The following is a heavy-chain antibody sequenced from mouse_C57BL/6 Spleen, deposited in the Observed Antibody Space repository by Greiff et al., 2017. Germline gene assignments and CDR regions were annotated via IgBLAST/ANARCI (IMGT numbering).Heavy chain of an antibody. V-gene: IGHV1-54*01. D-gene: IGHD4-1*01. J-gene: IGHJ4*01. CDR2: INPGSGGT. CDR3: ARWDVGAMDY. Sequence: QVQLQQSGAELVRPGTSVKVSCKASGYAFTNYLIEWVKQRPGQGLEWIGVINPGSGGTNYNEKFKGKATLTADKSSSTAYMQLSSLTSEDSAVYFCARWDVGAMDYWGQGTSVTVSS. CDR1: GYAFTNYL.